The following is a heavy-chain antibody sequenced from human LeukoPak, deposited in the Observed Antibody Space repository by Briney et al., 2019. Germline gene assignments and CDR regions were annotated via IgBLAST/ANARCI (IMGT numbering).Heavy chain of an antibody. J-gene: IGHJ4*02. Sequence: SETLSLTCTVSGGSISSYYWSWIRQPPGKGLEWIGYIFYSGSTNYNPSLKSRVTISVDTSRNQFSLSLRSVTAADTAVYYCARGGSGYYYDFDYWGQGTLVTVSS. D-gene: IGHD3-22*01. CDR3: ARGGSGYYYDFDY. CDR1: GGSISSYY. V-gene: IGHV4-59*01. CDR2: IFYSGST.